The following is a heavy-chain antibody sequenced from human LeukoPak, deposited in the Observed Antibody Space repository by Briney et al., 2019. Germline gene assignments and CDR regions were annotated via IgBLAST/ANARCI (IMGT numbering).Heavy chain of an antibody. J-gene: IGHJ6*02. Sequence: PGGSLRLSCAATGFTFKDYGMHWVRQPPGKGLEWFSSINWNGGGTDYADSVKGRFTISRDNAKNSLYLQLSSLRPEDTALYYCAKHMRATNTYSFFGLDVWGRGTTVTVSS. D-gene: IGHD1-26*01. CDR2: INWNGGGT. V-gene: IGHV3-9*01. CDR3: AKHMRATNTYSFFGLDV. CDR1: GFTFKDYG.